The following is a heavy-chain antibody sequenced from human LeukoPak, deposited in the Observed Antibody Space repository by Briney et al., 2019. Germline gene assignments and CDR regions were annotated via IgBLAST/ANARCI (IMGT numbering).Heavy chain of an antibody. V-gene: IGHV3-30*02. CDR3: ARDRGKDYFDS. D-gene: IGHD4-23*01. CDR1: GLTFTSHG. Sequence: PGGSLRLSCTTSGLTFTSHGFHWLRQVVGQRLEWVAFVRNDGSDTYHANSVKGRFSVSRDDSKNTLYLQMNSLRPEDTAIYYCARDRGKDYFDSWGQGTQVTVSS. CDR2: VRNDGSDT. J-gene: IGHJ4*02.